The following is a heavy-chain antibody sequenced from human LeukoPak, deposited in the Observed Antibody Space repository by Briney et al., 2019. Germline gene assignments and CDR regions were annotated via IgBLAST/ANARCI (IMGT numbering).Heavy chain of an antibody. CDR3: ARSRDWNYDF. CDR2: IYPGDSDT. Sequence: GGSLRLSCKGSGYSFTSYWIGWVRQMPGKGLEWMGIIYPGDSDTRYSPSFQGQVTISADKSINTAYLQWNSLKASDTAIYYCARSRDWNYDFWGQGTLVTVSS. D-gene: IGHD1-7*01. J-gene: IGHJ4*02. CDR1: GYSFTSYW. V-gene: IGHV5-51*01.